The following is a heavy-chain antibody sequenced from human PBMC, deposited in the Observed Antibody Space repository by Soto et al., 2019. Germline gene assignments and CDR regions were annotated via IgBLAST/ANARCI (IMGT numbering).Heavy chain of an antibody. J-gene: IGHJ6*02. D-gene: IGHD6-19*01. CDR1: GGTFRTYA. CDR3: AKGAVAGTPTSYYYYGMDV. V-gene: IGHV1-69*12. Sequence: QVQLLQSGAEVKKPGSSVRVSCEASGGTFRTYAISWVRQAPGQGLEWMGGIIPIFGTVNYAQKFQGRVTITADEPTTTVYMDLRSLRSEDTAVYYCAKGAVAGTPTSYYYYGMDVWGQGTTVTVSS. CDR2: IIPIFGTV.